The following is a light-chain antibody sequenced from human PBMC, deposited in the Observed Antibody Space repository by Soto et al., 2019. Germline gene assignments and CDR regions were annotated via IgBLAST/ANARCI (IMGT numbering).Light chain of an antibody. CDR1: QNIRGNE. CDR2: RGS. Sequence: EVVLTQSPGTLSLSPGERATLSCRASQNIRGNELAWYQQKPGQAPRLLIYRGSSRATGIPDRFSGRGSGTDFTLTIPRLEPDDFAVYYCHDYGTSAPWTFGQGTKVEIK. J-gene: IGKJ1*01. V-gene: IGKV3-20*01. CDR3: HDYGTSAPWT.